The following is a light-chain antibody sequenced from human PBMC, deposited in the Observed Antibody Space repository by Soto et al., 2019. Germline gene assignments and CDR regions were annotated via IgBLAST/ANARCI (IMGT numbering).Light chain of an antibody. Sequence: QSVLTQPPSVSAAPGQKVTISCFGSSSNIGNNYVSWYQQLPGTAPKLLIYENNKRPSGIPDRFSGSKSGTSATLGITGLQTGDEADYYCGTWDSSLSAHGFATGTKVTVL. J-gene: IGLJ1*01. CDR2: ENN. CDR3: GTWDSSLSAHG. V-gene: IGLV1-51*02. CDR1: SSNIGNNY.